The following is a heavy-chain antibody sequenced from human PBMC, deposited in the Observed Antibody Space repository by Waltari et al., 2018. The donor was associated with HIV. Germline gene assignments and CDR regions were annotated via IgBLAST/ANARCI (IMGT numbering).Heavy chain of an antibody. CDR1: GGTFSSYA. D-gene: IGHD3-22*01. J-gene: IGHJ6*02. CDR3: ARGSAYDSSGYSYYYYYGMDV. CDR2: IIPIFGTA. V-gene: IGHV1-69*01. Sequence: QVQLVQSGAEVKKPGSSVKVSCKASGGTFSSYAISWVRQAPGQGLEWMGGIIPIFGTANYAQKFQGRVTITADESTSTAYMELSSLRSEDTAVYYCARGSAYDSSGYSYYYYYGMDVWGQGTTVTVSS.